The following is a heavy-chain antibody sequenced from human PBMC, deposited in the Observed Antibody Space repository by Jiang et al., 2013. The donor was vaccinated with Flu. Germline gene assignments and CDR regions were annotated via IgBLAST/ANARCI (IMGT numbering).Heavy chain of an antibody. CDR1: GGTFSSYA. Sequence: SSVKVSCKASGGTFSSYAISWVRQAPGQGLEWMGGIIPIFGTANYAQKFQGRVTITADESTSTAYMELSSLRSEDTAVYYCASHYYDSSGYPNAGFDYWGQGTLVTVSS. D-gene: IGHD3-22*01. V-gene: IGHV1-69*01. J-gene: IGHJ4*02. CDR3: ASHYYDSSGYPNAGFDY. CDR2: IIPIFGTA.